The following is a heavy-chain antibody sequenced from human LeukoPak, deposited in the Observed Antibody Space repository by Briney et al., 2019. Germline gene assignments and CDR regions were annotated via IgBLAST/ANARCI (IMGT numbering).Heavy chain of an antibody. CDR2: INSDGSSI. CDR3: ARGDENYYGSGTYSPYDY. CDR1: GFTFSSHW. D-gene: IGHD3-10*01. Sequence: GGSLRPSCVASGFTFSSHWIHWVRQAPGKGLVWISRINSDGSSISYADSVKGRFTVSRDNAKNTLYLQMNSLRGEDTAVYYCARGDENYYGSGTYSPYDYWGQGTLVTVSS. J-gene: IGHJ4*02. V-gene: IGHV3-74*01.